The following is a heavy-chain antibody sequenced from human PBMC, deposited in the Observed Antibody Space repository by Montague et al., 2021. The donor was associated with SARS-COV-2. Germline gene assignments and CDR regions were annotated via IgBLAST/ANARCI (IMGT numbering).Heavy chain of an antibody. CDR2: VYYSGYT. Sequence: SETLSLTCTVSGDSVSSSDHYWGWIRQPPGKGLEWLGIVYYSGYTYYXPSVKGRVTISIDASKNQFSLKLNSLTATDTATYHCARRRLREDYFDFWGQGTLLTVSS. V-gene: IGHV4-39*01. D-gene: IGHD4-17*01. CDR3: ARRRLREDYFDF. CDR1: GDSVSSSDHY. J-gene: IGHJ4*02.